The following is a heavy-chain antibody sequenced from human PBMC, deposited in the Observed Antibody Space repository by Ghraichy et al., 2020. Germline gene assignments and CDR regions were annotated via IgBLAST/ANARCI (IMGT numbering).Heavy chain of an antibody. V-gene: IGHV3-23*01. CDR1: GFTFSSYA. CDR3: AKSAAESGYGPFPN. D-gene: IGHD5-12*01. CDR2: ISGSGANT. Sequence: GGSLRLSCAASGFTFSSYAVSWVRQAPGKGLEWVSVISGSGANTYYADSVKGRFTISRDNSDNTLYLQMNSLRVEDTALYYCAKSAAESGYGPFPNWGQGTLVTVSS. J-gene: IGHJ4*02.